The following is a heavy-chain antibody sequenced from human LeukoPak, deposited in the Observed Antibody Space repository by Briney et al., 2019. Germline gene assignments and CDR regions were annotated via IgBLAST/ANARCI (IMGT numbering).Heavy chain of an antibody. J-gene: IGHJ4*02. V-gene: IGHV4-59*08. CDR3: ARHRVIAAAGTGVFDS. CDR2: IYYSGST. D-gene: IGHD6-13*01. Sequence: SETLSLTCTISGGSTSSYYWSWIRQPPGKGLEWIGYIYYSGSTNYNPSLKSRVTISVGTSKSQFSLKLSSVTAADTAIYYCARHRVIAAAGTGVFDSWGQGTLVTVSS. CDR1: GGSTSSYY.